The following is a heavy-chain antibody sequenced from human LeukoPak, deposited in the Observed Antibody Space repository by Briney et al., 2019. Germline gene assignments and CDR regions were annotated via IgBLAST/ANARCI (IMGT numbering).Heavy chain of an antibody. Sequence: SETLSLTCTVSGGSINSGSYYWSWIRQPAGKGLEWIGRIYTSGSTKYNPSLKSRVTISEDTSKNQFSLKLSSVTAADTAVYYCARESGPVAGRGNWFDPWGQGTLVTVSS. D-gene: IGHD6-19*01. V-gene: IGHV4-61*02. CDR2: IYTSGST. CDR1: GGSINSGSYY. J-gene: IGHJ5*02. CDR3: ARESGPVAGRGNWFDP.